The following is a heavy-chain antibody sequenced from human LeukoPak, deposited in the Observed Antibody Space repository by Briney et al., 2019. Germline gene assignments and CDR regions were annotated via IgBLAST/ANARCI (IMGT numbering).Heavy chain of an antibody. Sequence: SETLSLTCTVSGGSISSGSYYWSWIRQPAGKGLEWIGRIYTSGSTNYNPSLKSRVTISVDTSKNQFSLKLSSVTAADTAVYYCARESFLATGGGFDYWGQGTLVTVSS. V-gene: IGHV4-61*02. CDR1: GGSISSGSYY. CDR3: ARESFLATGGGFDY. J-gene: IGHJ4*02. CDR2: IYTSGST. D-gene: IGHD3-16*01.